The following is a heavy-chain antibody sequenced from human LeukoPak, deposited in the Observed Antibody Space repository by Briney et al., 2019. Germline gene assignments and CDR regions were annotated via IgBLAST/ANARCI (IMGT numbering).Heavy chain of an antibody. V-gene: IGHV4-61*05. J-gene: IGHJ3*02. Sequence: SETLSLTCTVSGGSISSSSYYWGWIRQPPGKGLEWIGYIYYSGSTNYNPSLKSRVTISVDTSKNQFSLKLSSVTAADTAVYYCARGLGSSSWYDFDIWGQGTMVTVSS. CDR3: ARGLGSSSWYDFDI. D-gene: IGHD6-13*01. CDR1: GGSISSSSYY. CDR2: IYYSGST.